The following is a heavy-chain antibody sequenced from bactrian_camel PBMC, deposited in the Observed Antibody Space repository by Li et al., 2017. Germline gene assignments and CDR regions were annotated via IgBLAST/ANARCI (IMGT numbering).Heavy chain of an antibody. Sequence: HVQLVESGGGSVQPGGSLRLSCAASGFTFGNNYMAWVRQAPGKERESVARIGSGGTIFYASSVKGRFTISQDTSKNNLYLEMSGLDVSDTAVYYCGAGRYCSLSYITVWGQGTQVTVS. V-gene: IGHV3S53*01. J-gene: IGHJ4*01. CDR2: IGSGGTI. CDR1: GFTFGNNY. D-gene: IGHD6*01. CDR3: GAGRYCSLSYITV.